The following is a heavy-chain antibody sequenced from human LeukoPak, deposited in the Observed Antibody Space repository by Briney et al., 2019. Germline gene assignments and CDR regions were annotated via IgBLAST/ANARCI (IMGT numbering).Heavy chain of an antibody. Sequence: QPGGSLRLSCAASGFTVSSNYMRWVRQAPGKGVEWGSVIYSGGNTYYADSVKGRFTISRDNSKTTLYLQMNSLRAEDTAVYYCARGSRGGDCELDYWGQGTLVTVSS. J-gene: IGHJ4*02. CDR1: GFTVSSNY. CDR2: IYSGGNT. CDR3: ARGSRGGDCELDY. D-gene: IGHD2-21*02. V-gene: IGHV3-53*01.